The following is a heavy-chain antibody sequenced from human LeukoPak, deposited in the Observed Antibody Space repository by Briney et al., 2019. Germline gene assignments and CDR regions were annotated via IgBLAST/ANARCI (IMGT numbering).Heavy chain of an antibody. D-gene: IGHD6-19*01. CDR3: ARGKWLMTYPNWFDP. J-gene: IGHJ5*02. CDR1: GYTFTNYD. CDR2: INPSGGST. V-gene: IGHV1-46*01. Sequence: ASVKVSCKASGYTFTNYDMHWVRQAPGQGLEWMGIINPSGGSTCYAQKFQGRVTMTRDTSTSTVYMNPSSLRSEDTAVYYCARGKWLMTYPNWFDPWGQGTLVTVSS.